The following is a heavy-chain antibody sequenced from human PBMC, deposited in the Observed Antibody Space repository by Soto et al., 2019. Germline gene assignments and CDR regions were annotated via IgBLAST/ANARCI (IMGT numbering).Heavy chain of an antibody. CDR1: GGTFSSYA. V-gene: IGHV1-69*13. CDR2: IIPILGTA. Sequence: SVKVSCKASGGTFSSYAISWVRQAPGQGLEWMGGIIPILGTANYAQKFQGRVTITADESTSTAYMELSSLRSEDTAVYYCARSSGDCSGGSCYLRRYYYYYYGMDVWGQGTKVTVSS. J-gene: IGHJ6*02. D-gene: IGHD2-15*01. CDR3: ARSSGDCSGGSCYLRRYYYYYYGMDV.